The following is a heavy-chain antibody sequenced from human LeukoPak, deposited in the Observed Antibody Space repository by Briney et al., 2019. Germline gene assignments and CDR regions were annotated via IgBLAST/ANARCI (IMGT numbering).Heavy chain of an antibody. CDR1: GFTFSHFW. CDR3: AREDGYCSGGNCYSYFNS. J-gene: IGHJ4*02. V-gene: IGHV3-7*01. D-gene: IGHD2-15*01. Sequence: GGSLRLSCAASGFTFSHFWMSWVRQAPGKGLEWVAYIKKTGSETYYVDSVKGRFTITRDNTRNSLFLQMYSLRAEDTAVYFCAREDGYCSGGNCYSYFNSWGQGTLVTVSS. CDR2: IKKTGSET.